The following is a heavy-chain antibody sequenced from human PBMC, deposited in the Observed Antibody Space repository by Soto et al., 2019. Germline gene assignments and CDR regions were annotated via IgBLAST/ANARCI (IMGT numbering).Heavy chain of an antibody. Sequence: SGPTLVNPTETLTLTCTVSGFSLSNARMGVSWIRQPPGKALEWLAHIFSNDEKSYSTSLKSRLTISKDTSKSQVVLTMTNMDPVDTATYYCARVAWGLRFYYYYYMDVWGKGTTVTVSS. CDR1: GFSLSNARMG. V-gene: IGHV2-26*01. CDR2: IFSNDEK. J-gene: IGHJ6*03. CDR3: ARVAWGLRFYYYYYMDV. D-gene: IGHD5-12*01.